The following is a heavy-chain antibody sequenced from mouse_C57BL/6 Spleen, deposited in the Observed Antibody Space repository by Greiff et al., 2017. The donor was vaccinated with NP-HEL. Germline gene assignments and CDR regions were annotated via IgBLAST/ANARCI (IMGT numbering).Heavy chain of an antibody. V-gene: IGHV5-17*01. CDR2: ISSGSSTI. CDR3: ARPILRYPAWFAY. J-gene: IGHJ3*01. Sequence: EVKLVESGGGLVKPGGSLKLSCAASGFTFSDYGMHWVRQAPEKGLEWVAYISSGSSTIYYADTVKGRFTISRDNAKNTLFLQMTSLRSEDTAMYYCARPILRYPAWFAYWGQGTLVTVSA. D-gene: IGHD1-1*01. CDR1: GFTFSDYG.